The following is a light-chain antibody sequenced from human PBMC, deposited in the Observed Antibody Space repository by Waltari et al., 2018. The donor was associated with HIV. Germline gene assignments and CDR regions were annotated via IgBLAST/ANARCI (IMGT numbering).Light chain of an antibody. Sequence: QSVLTQPPSVSGAPGQRVTISCTGSSSNLGAGYDVPWYQQLPGTAPKLLIYGNNNRPSGVPDRFSGSKSGTSASLAITGLQAEDEADYYCQSYDSSLSASVFGGGTKLTVL. V-gene: IGLV1-40*01. CDR3: QSYDSSLSASV. CDR2: GNN. J-gene: IGLJ3*02. CDR1: SSNLGAGYD.